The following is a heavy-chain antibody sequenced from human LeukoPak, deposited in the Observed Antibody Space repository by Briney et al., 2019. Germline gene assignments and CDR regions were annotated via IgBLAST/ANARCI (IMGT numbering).Heavy chain of an antibody. Sequence: SETLSATCTVSGGSISSGGYYWSWVRQHPGKGLEWIGYIYYSGSTYYNPSLKSRVTISVDTSKNQFSLKLSSVTAADTAVYYCARGLEDLWFGELLRGFDYWGQGTLVTVSS. CDR3: ARGLEDLWFGELLRGFDY. J-gene: IGHJ4*02. CDR1: GGSISSGGYY. V-gene: IGHV4-31*03. D-gene: IGHD3-10*01. CDR2: IYYSGST.